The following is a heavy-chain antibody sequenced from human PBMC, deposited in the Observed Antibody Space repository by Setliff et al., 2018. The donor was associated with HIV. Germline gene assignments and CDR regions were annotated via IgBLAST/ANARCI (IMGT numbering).Heavy chain of an antibody. CDR3: ARDCDPSRYYYLSLFYF. V-gene: IGHV6-1*01. D-gene: IGHD3-22*01. J-gene: IGHJ4*02. CDR1: GDSVLSSRAA. CDR2: IYYRSKWYS. Sequence: SQTLSLTCAISGDSVLSSRAAWNWIRQSPSGGLEWLGRIYYRSKWYSEYAVSVKSRLTIKPDTLENRFSLQLSSVTPEDTAVYFCARDCDPSRYYYLSLFYFCGQGTPVTVSS.